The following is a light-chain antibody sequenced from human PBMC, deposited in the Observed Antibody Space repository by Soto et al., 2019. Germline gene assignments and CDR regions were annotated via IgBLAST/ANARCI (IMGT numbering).Light chain of an antibody. Sequence: DIQMTQSPSSLSASVGDRVTITCRASQDIRNDLCWYQQKPGKAPKRLIYAAFIVQSGVPPRFSGNRSGTEFTLTISSLQAEDCATYFCRQHKTYSLTFGQGTRLE. J-gene: IGKJ5*01. V-gene: IGKV1-17*01. CDR1: QDIRND. CDR3: RQHKTYSLT. CDR2: AAF.